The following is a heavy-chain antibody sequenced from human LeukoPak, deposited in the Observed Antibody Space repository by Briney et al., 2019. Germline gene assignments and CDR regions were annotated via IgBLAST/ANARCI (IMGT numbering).Heavy chain of an antibody. CDR2: IKQDGSEK. CDR3: AREISSSWSDYFDY. J-gene: IGHJ4*02. CDR1: GFTFGSYR. V-gene: IGHV3-7*01. Sequence: GGSLRLSCAASGFTFGSYRMSWVRQAPGKGLEWVANIKQDGSEKYYVDSVKGRFTISRDNAKNSLYLQMNSLRAEDTAVYYCAREISSSWSDYFDYWGQGTLVTVSS. D-gene: IGHD6-13*01.